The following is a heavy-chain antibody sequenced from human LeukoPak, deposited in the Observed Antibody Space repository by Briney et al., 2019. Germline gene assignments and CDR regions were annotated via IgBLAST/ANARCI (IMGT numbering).Heavy chain of an antibody. D-gene: IGHD2-2*01. CDR2: ISYDGSNK. CDR1: GFTFSSYA. V-gene: IGHV3-30-3*01. J-gene: IGHJ4*02. CDR3: ARVRCSSTSCLYDFGY. Sequence: PGGSLRLSCAASGFTFSSYAMSWVRQAPGKGLEWVAVISYDGSNKYYADSVKGRFTISRDNSKNTLYLQMNSLRAEDTAVYYCARVRCSSTSCLYDFGYWGQGTLVTVSS.